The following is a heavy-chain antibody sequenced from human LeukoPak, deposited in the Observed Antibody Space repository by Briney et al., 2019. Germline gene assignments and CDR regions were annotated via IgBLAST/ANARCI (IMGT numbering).Heavy chain of an antibody. CDR2: ISTTGSSI. D-gene: IGHD1-26*01. V-gene: IGHV3-48*03. CDR1: GFTFSSYE. J-gene: IGHJ6*03. Sequence: GGSLRLSCAASGFTFSSYEMNWVRQAPGKGLEWVSYISTTGSSIYYADSVKGRFTISRDNAKSSLYLQMNSLRAEDTAVYYCARDPYSGSYGADYYYYMDVWGKGTTVTISS. CDR3: ARDPYSGSYGADYYYYMDV.